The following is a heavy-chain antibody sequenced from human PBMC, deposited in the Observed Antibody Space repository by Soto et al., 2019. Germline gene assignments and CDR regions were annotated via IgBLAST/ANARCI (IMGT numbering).Heavy chain of an antibody. V-gene: IGHV1-69*13. D-gene: IGHD4-4*01. CDR1: GGTFSRYT. CDR3: ARGALTTLAYYYGMDV. Sequence: ASVRVSCKXSGGTFSRYTMSWVRQAPGPGLEWMGGIIPIFGTTTYAHKFQGRVTITADESTSTVYMELSSLRGEDTAVYYRARGALTTLAYYYGMDVWGQGTTVTVSS. J-gene: IGHJ6*02. CDR2: IIPIFGTT.